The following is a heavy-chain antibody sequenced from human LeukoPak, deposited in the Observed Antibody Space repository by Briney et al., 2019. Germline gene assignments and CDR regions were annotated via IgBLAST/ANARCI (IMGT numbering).Heavy chain of an antibody. CDR1: RFTFSNYA. V-gene: IGHV3-23*01. CDR3: AKEGNDNYYYYYYMDV. J-gene: IGHJ6*03. D-gene: IGHD1-1*01. Sequence: GGSLRLSCAASRFTFSNYAMNWVRQAPGKGLEWVSVISGSGGSTYYADSVKGRFTISRDNSKNTLYLQMNSLRAEDTAVYYCAKEGNDNYYYYYYMDVWGKGTTVTVSS. CDR2: ISGSGGST.